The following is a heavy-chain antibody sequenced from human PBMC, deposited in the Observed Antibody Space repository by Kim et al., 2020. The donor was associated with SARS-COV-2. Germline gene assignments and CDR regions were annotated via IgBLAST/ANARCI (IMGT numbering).Heavy chain of an antibody. CDR2: INHSGST. D-gene: IGHD3-10*01. Sequence: SETLSLTCAVYGGSFSGYYWSWIRQPPGKGLEWIGEINHSGSTNYNPSLKSRVTISVDTSKNQFSLKLSSVTAADTAVYYCARAGATVRGVITYAFDIWGQGTMVTVSS. CDR1: GGSFSGYY. CDR3: ARAGATVRGVITYAFDI. J-gene: IGHJ3*02. V-gene: IGHV4-34*01.